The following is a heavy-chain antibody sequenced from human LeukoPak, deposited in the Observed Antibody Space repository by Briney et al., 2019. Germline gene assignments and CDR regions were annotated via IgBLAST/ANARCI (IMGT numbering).Heavy chain of an antibody. Sequence: ASVKVSCKASGYPFTGYYLHWVRQAPGKGLEWMGGFDPEDGETIYAQKYQGRVTMTEDTSTDTAYMELSSLRSEDTAVYYCATEVKWNDSFDPWGQGTLVTVSS. CDR3: ATEVKWNDSFDP. CDR2: FDPEDGET. J-gene: IGHJ5*02. CDR1: GYPFTGYY. D-gene: IGHD1-20*01. V-gene: IGHV1-24*01.